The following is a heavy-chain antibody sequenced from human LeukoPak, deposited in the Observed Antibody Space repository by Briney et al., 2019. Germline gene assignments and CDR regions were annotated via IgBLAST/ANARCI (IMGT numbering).Heavy chain of an antibody. D-gene: IGHD2-15*01. J-gene: IGHJ4*02. Sequence: ASVKVSCKASGYTFTSYDISWVRQAPGQGLEWMGWIGAYNGNTNYARKLQGRVTMTTDTSTSTAYMELRSLRSDDTAVYYCAREDCSGGSCYPGGYWGQGTLVTVSS. CDR3: AREDCSGGSCYPGGY. CDR2: IGAYNGNT. CDR1: GYTFTSYD. V-gene: IGHV1-18*01.